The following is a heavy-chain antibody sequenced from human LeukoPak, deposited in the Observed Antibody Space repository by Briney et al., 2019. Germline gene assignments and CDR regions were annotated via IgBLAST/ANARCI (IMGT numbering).Heavy chain of an antibody. J-gene: IGHJ4*02. CDR2: INPNSGGT. CDR3: ARGRLVAGTHFDY. V-gene: IGHV1-2*02. CDR1: GYTFTGYY. Sequence: GASVKVSCKASGYTFTGYYMNWVRQAPGQGLEWMGWINPNSGGTNYAQKFQGRVTMTRDTSISTAYMELSRLRSDDTAVYYCARGRLVAGTHFDYWGQGTLVTVSS. D-gene: IGHD6-19*01.